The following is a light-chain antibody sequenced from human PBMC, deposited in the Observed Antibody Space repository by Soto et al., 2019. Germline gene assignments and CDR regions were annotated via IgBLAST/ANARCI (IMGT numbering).Light chain of an antibody. J-gene: IGKJ4*01. CDR3: QQHINRLS. CDR2: DAS. Sequence: EIVLTQSPATLFLSPGERATLSCRASQSVSNYLAWYQQKPGQAPRLLIYDASNRATGIPARFSGSGSGTDFTLTISTLEPEDFAVYYCQQHINRLSFGGGTKVDIK. CDR1: QSVSNY. V-gene: IGKV3-11*01.